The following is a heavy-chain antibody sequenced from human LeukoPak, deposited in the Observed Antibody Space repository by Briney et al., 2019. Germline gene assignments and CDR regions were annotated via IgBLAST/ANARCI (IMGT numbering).Heavy chain of an antibody. CDR3: ARDGNTSGFWSGYYTDYYYGMDV. CDR1: GYTFTSYY. Sequence: ASVTVSFTASGYTFTSYYMHWVRQAPGQGLEWMGIINPSGGSTSYAQKFQGRVTMTRDTSTGTVYMELSSLRSEDTAVYYCARDGNTSGFWSGYYTDYYYGMDVWGQGTTVTVSS. V-gene: IGHV1-46*01. CDR2: INPSGGST. J-gene: IGHJ6*02. D-gene: IGHD3-3*01.